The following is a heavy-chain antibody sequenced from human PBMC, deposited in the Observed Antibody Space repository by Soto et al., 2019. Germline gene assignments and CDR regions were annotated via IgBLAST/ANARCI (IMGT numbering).Heavy chain of an antibody. V-gene: IGHV3-53*01. J-gene: IGHJ1*01. CDR2: IYITGNT. Sequence: EVQVVESGGGLIQPGGSLRLSCAAFGFTVSSNYMGWVRQAPGKGLEWVSTIYITGNTYYADSVKGRFTISRDTSQNTLFLQMNSLRAEDTAVYYCARAEGHSGGCDEYFQHWGQGTLITVSS. CDR1: GFTVSSNY. D-gene: IGHD2-15*01. CDR3: ARAEGHSGGCDEYFQH.